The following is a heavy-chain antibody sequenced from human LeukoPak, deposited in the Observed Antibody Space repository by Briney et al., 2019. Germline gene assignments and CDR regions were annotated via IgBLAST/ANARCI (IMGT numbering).Heavy chain of an antibody. J-gene: IGHJ4*02. CDR3: ARHKRGLLWFGEPTDY. Sequence: SETLSLTCTVSGGSISSYYWSWIRQPAGKGLEWIGSIYYSGSTYYNPSLKSRVTISVDTSKNQFSLKLSSVTAADTAVYYCARHKRGLLWFGEPTDYWGQGTLVTVSS. CDR1: GGSISSYY. V-gene: IGHV4-59*05. CDR2: IYYSGST. D-gene: IGHD3-10*01.